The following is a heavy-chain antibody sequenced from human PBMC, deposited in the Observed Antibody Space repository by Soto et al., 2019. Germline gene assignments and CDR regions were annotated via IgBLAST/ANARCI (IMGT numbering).Heavy chain of an antibody. V-gene: IGHV1-8*01. D-gene: IGHD6-19*01. CDR3: ARKKQSLAIAY. J-gene: IGHJ4*02. CDR2: MNPNSGNT. CDR1: GYTFTSYD. Sequence: QVQLVQSGAEVKKPGASVKVSCKASGYTFTSYDINWVRQATGQGLEWMGWMNPNSGNTGSAQKFQGRVTMTRNTSLSTAYMPLRSLRSEDPAVYSWARKKQSLAIAYWGQGALVTVSS.